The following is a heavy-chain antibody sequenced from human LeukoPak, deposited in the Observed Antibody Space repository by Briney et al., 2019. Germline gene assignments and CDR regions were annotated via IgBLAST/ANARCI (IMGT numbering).Heavy chain of an antibody. CDR2: LNPNCGGT. D-gene: IGHD3-16*02. CDR3: ARAHRDDYVWGSYCYDY. CDR1: GYTFPGYY. J-gene: IGHJ4*02. Sequence: VSVKVPCKSCGYTFPGYYMQWVRQAPGQGLEGMGRLNPNCGGTNYAQKFQGRVNMTRDTSISTAYMELSRLRSDDTAVYYCARAHRDDYVWGSYCYDYWGQGTLVTVSS. V-gene: IGHV1-2*06.